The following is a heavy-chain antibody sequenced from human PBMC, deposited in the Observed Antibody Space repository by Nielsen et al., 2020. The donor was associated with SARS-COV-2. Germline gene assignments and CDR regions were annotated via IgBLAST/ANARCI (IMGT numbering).Heavy chain of an antibody. D-gene: IGHD2-2*01. Sequence: ASVKVSCKASGYTFTSYNINWVRQAPGQGLEWMGRISADNGNTVYAQRLQGRVTMTTDSSTSTAYTELRSLRSDDTAVYYCAREGSGAVPGPLGSGMWYYYHYMDVWGKGTTVTVSS. CDR1: GYTFTSYN. CDR3: AREGSGAVPGPLGSGMWYYYHYMDV. J-gene: IGHJ6*03. V-gene: IGHV1-18*04. CDR2: ISADNGNT.